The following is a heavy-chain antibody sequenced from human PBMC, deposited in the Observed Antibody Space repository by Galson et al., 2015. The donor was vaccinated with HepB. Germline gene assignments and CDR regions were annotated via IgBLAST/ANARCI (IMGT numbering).Heavy chain of an antibody. CDR3: AREDRYCSGGNCYSDY. V-gene: IGHV3-11*01. Sequence: SLRLSCAASGFTFSDYYMSWIRQAPGKGLAWVSYISSSGSTIYYADSVKGRCTISRDNAKNSLYLQMNSLRAEDTAIYYCAREDRYCSGGNCYSDYWGQGTLVTVSS. J-gene: IGHJ4*02. CDR1: GFTFSDYY. D-gene: IGHD2-15*01. CDR2: ISSSGSTI.